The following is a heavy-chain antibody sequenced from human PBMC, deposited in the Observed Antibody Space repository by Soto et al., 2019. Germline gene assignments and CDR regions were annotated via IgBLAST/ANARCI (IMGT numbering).Heavy chain of an antibody. CDR3: ATPSGSSVTYHWGSLDN. CDR2: ISGSGGST. Sequence: PGGSLRLSCAASGFTFTNYAMNWVRQAPGKGLEWVSTISGSGGSTYYADSVKGRFTISRDNSKNTLYLQMNSLRVEDTAVYYCATPSGSSVTYHWGSLDNWGLGTLVTVSS. V-gene: IGHV3-23*01. J-gene: IGHJ4*02. CDR1: GFTFTNYA. D-gene: IGHD7-27*01.